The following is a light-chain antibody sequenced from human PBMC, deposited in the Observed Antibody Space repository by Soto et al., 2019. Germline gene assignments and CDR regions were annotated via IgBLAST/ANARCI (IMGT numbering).Light chain of an antibody. CDR1: ESISSW. CDR3: QDYSPYSWT. V-gene: IGKV1-5*01. J-gene: IGKJ1*01. CDR2: DAS. Sequence: KMTQCTSILSASLGDTVTITCRASESISSWLAWYQEKPGKAPNLLIYDASSLESGVPSRFSGSGSGTEFTLTISSLQPDDFATYYCQDYSPYSWTFGQGTKVDIK.